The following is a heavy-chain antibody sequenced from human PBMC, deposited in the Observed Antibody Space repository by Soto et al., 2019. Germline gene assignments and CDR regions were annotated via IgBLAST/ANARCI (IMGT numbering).Heavy chain of an antibody. V-gene: IGHV3-30-3*01. CDR2: ISYDGSNK. Sequence: QVQLVESGRGVVQPGRALRLSCAASGFTFSSYAMHWVRQAPGKGLEWVAVISYDGSNKYYADSVKGRFTISRDNSKNTLYLQINSLRAEDTAVYYCARPLWRDDYNWGYFDLWGRGTLVTVSS. J-gene: IGHJ2*01. CDR3: ARPLWRDDYNWGYFDL. CDR1: GFTFSSYA. D-gene: IGHD4-4*01.